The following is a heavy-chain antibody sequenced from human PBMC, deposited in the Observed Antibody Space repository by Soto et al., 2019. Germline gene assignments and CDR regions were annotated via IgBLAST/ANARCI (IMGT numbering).Heavy chain of an antibody. CDR1: GFTFSDFY. V-gene: IGHV3-11*06. Sequence: GGSLRLSFAASGFTFSDFYMSWIRQAPGKGLQWLSYISGSSRYTNYADSVKVRITISRDNAKNSLYLQMNSLRAEDTAVYYCARVSAYVDYVFDXWGQVTLLTVSX. D-gene: IGHD4-17*01. CDR2: ISGSSRYT. CDR3: ARVSAYVDYVFDX. J-gene: IGHJ4*02.